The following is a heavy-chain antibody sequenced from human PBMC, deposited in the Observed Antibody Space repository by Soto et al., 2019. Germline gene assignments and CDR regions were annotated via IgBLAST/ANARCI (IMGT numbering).Heavy chain of an antibody. CDR3: AKDIGLYQLFDY. CDR1: GFTFSSYG. V-gene: IGHV3-30*18. Sequence: SLRLSCAASGFTFSSYGMHWVRQAPGKGLEWVAVISYDGSNKYYVDSVKGRFTISRDNAKNSLYLQMNSLRAEDTALYYCAKDIGLYQLFDYWGQGTLVTVSS. CDR2: ISYDGSNK. J-gene: IGHJ4*02. D-gene: IGHD2-2*01.